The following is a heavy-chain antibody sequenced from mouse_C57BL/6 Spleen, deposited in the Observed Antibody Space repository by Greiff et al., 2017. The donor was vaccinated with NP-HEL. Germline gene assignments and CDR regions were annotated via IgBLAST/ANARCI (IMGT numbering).Heavy chain of an antibody. CDR2: ILPGSGST. J-gene: IGHJ3*01. CDR3: ARLGRRYCYGTGFAY. V-gene: IGHV1-9*01. CDR1: GYTFTGYW. D-gene: IGHD1-1*01. Sequence: QVQLQQSGAELMKPGASVKLSCKATGYTFTGYWIEWVKQRPGHGLEWIGEILPGSGSTNYNEKFKGKATFTADTSSNTAYMQLISLTTEDSAIYSCARLGRRYCYGTGFAYWGQGTLVTVSA.